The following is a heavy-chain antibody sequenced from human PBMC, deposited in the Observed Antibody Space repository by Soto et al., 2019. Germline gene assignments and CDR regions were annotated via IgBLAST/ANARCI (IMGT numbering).Heavy chain of an antibody. CDR1: GFSFSNYW. CDR3: ATTTGGFFNY. V-gene: IGHV3-7*05. J-gene: IGHJ4*02. D-gene: IGHD1-1*01. Sequence: EVQLVESGGGLVQPGESLRLSCAASGFSFSNYWMSWVRQTPGKGLEWVANIKQDGSAKYYRESVQGRFTVSRDNAKNILFLEVNSLRGEDTAVYFCATTTGGFFNYWGRGTLVTVST. CDR2: IKQDGSAK.